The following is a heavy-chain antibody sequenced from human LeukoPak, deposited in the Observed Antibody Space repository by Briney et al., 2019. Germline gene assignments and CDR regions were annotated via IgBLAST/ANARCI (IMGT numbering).Heavy chain of an antibody. J-gene: IGHJ4*02. V-gene: IGHV3-21*01. CDR1: GFTFSNYS. Sequence: GGSLRLSCAASGFTFSNYSMNWVRQAPGKGLEWVSSISSSSSYIYYADSVKGRFTISRGNAKNSLYLQMNSLRDEDTAVYYCARRHSSGRNNPPDYWGQGTLVTVSS. CDR2: ISSSSSYI. D-gene: IGHD6-19*01. CDR3: ARRHSSGRNNPPDY.